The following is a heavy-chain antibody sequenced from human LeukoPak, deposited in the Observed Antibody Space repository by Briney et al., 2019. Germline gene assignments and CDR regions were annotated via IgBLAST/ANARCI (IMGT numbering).Heavy chain of an antibody. CDR1: GSTLSSYW. CDR3: ARRDYFDY. V-gene: IGHV3-74*01. Sequence: PGGSLRLSCAAPGSTLSSYWMHWVRQTPGKGLVWVSRINSDESSTYYADSVKGRFTISRDNAKNTLYLQMNSLRAEDTAVYYCARRDYFDYWGQGTLVTVSS. J-gene: IGHJ4*02. CDR2: INSDESST.